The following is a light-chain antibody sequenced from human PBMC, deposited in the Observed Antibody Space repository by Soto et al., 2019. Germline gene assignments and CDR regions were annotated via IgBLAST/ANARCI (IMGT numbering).Light chain of an antibody. CDR3: QQRNVWPPVT. CDR1: QSVSGTY. J-gene: IGKJ5*01. V-gene: IGKV3-11*01. Sequence: EVVLTQSPATLSLSPGERATLSCRAMQSVSGTYLAWYQQQPGQAPRLLICGAFNRATGIPARFSGSGSGTDFNLTISSLEPEDSAVYYCQQRNVWPPVTFGQGTRLEIK. CDR2: GAF.